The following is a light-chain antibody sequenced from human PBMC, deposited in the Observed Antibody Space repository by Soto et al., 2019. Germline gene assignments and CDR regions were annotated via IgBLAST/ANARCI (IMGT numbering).Light chain of an antibody. CDR1: TGAVTSAYY. J-gene: IGLJ2*01. Sequence: QTVVTQEPSLTVSPGGTVTLTCASSTGAVTSAYYPSWFQQKPGQAPRALISDTNNKHSWAPARFSGSLLGAKAALTLSGAQPEDEAEYYCLLSYSGDYVVFGGGTKLTVL. V-gene: IGLV7-46*01. CDR3: LLSYSGDYVV. CDR2: DTN.